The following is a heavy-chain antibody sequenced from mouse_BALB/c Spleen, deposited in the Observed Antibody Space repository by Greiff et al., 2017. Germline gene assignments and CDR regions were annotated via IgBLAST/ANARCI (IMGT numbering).Heavy chain of an antibody. Sequence: EVQLVESGAELVRPGALVKLSCKASGFNIKDYYMHWVKQRPEQGLEWIGWIDPENGNTIYDPKFQGKASITADTSSNTAYLQLSSLTSEDTAVYYCAGNDYVFAYWGQGTLVTVSA. CDR2: IDPENGNT. D-gene: IGHD2-4*01. V-gene: IGHV14-1*02. J-gene: IGHJ3*01. CDR1: GFNIKDYY. CDR3: AGNDYVFAY.